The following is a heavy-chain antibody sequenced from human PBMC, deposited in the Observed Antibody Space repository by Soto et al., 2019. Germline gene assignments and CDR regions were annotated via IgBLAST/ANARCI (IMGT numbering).Heavy chain of an antibody. J-gene: IGHJ4*02. CDR2: TDPNSGNT. CDR3: ARGRSITGTTSPLGY. V-gene: IGHV1-8*01. CDR1: GYTFTSYD. D-gene: IGHD1-7*01. Sequence: ASVKVSCKASGYTFTSYDIKWVRQATGQGLEWMGWTDPNSGNTGYAQKFQGRVTMTRNTSISTAYMELSSLRSEDTAVYYCARGRSITGTTSPLGYWGQGTPVTVSS.